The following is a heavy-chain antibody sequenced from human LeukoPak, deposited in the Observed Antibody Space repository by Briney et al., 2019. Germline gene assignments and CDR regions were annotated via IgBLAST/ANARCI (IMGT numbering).Heavy chain of an antibody. J-gene: IGHJ4*02. CDR3: ARHKGNYCSGGSCSAWGYYFDY. Sequence: GGSLRLSCAASGFTFSDYYMSWIRQAPGKGLEWVSYISSSGSTIYYADSVKGRFTISRDNAKNSLYLQMNSLRAEDTAVYYCARHKGNYCSGGSCSAWGYYFDYWGQGTLVTVSS. CDR2: ISSSGSTI. D-gene: IGHD2-15*01. CDR1: GFTFSDYY. V-gene: IGHV3-11*01.